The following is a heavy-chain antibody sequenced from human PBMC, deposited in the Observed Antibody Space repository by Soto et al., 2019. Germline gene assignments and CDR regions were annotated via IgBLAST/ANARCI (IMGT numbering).Heavy chain of an antibody. CDR3: ARGMTVLRYFDWLFGDY. CDR1: GYTFTSYY. V-gene: IGHV1-46*03. D-gene: IGHD3-9*01. J-gene: IGHJ4*02. CDR2: INPSGGST. Sequence: ASVKVSCKASGYTFTSYYMHWVRQAPGQGLEWMGIINPSGGSTSYAQKFRGRVTMTRDTSTSTVYMELSSLRSEDTAVYYCARGMTVLRYFDWLFGDYWGQGTLVTVSS.